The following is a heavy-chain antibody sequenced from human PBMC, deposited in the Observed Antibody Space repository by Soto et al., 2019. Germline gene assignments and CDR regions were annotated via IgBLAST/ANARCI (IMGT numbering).Heavy chain of an antibody. CDR1: GGTFSSYA. Sequence: QVQLVQSGAEVKKPGSSVKVSCKASGGTFSSYAISWVRQAPGQGLEWMGGIIPIFGTANYAQKFQGRVTITADESTSTAYMELSSLRSEDTAVYYCVGGTMVRGVPNYGMDVWGQGPTVTVSS. CDR2: IIPIFGTA. CDR3: VGGTMVRGVPNYGMDV. J-gene: IGHJ6*02. V-gene: IGHV1-69*01. D-gene: IGHD3-10*01.